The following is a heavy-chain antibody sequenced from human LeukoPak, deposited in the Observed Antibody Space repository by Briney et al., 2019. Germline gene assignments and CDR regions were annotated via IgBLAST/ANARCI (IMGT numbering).Heavy chain of an antibody. CDR1: GFTFSSYE. J-gene: IGHJ4*01. V-gene: IGHV3-48*03. Sequence: GGSLRLSCAASGFTFSSYEMNWVRQAPGKGLEWVSYISSSGSTIYYADSVKGRFTISRDNAKNSLYLQMNSLRAEDTAVYFCASKDPYDSSAYLLDYWGQGTLVTVSS. D-gene: IGHD3-22*01. CDR2: ISSSGSTI. CDR3: ASKDPYDSSAYLLDY.